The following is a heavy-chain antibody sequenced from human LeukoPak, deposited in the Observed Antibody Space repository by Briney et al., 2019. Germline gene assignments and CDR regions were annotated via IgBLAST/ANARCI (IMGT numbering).Heavy chain of an antibody. J-gene: IGHJ6*03. D-gene: IGHD6-6*01. CDR2: IHYSGGIT. CDR1: GGSISSYY. Sequence: SETLSLTCTVSGGSISSYYWSWIRQPPGKGLEWIGYIHYSGGITYYNPSLKSRVTISVDTSKNQFSLSLSSVTAADTAVYYCARSSGYYYYMDVWGKGTTVTVSS. V-gene: IGHV4-59*08. CDR3: ARSSGYYYYMDV.